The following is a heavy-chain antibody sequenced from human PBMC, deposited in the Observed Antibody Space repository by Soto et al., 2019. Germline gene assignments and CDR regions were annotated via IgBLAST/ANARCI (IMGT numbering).Heavy chain of an antibody. Sequence: XSVKGACKASGYPFTGYYVRWGRQAPGQGLDWMGWINPDSGGTNYAQKFHGRVTLTRDTSISTAYMDLSRLSSDDTAVYYCARVTMIVVAGASPYFDHWGQGTLVTVSS. J-gene: IGHJ4*02. V-gene: IGHV1-2*02. D-gene: IGHD3-22*01. CDR2: INPDSGGT. CDR3: ARVTMIVVAGASPYFDH. CDR1: GYPFTGYY.